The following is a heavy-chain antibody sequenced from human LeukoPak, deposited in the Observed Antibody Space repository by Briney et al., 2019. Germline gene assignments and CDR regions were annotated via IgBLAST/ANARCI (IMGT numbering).Heavy chain of an antibody. J-gene: IGHJ6*02. CDR1: GDSVSSNSAA. D-gene: IGHD3-10*01. CDR2: TYYRSKWYN. Sequence: SQTLSLNCAISGDSVSSNSAAWNWIRQSPSRGLEWLGRTYYRSKWYNDYAVSVKSRITINPDTSKNQFSLQLNSVTPEDTAVYYCARDFAGVRTYYYGSGSYYNGMDVWGQGTTVTVSS. CDR3: ARDFAGVRTYYYGSGSYYNGMDV. V-gene: IGHV6-1*01.